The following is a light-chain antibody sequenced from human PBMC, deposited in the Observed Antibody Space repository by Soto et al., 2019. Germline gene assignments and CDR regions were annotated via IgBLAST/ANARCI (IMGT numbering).Light chain of an antibody. CDR1: SSDVGGYNY. CDR2: DVS. CDR3: SSYTSSNWV. Sequence: QSVLTQPASVSGSPGQSSTISCTGTSSDVGGYNYVSWYQQHPGKAPKLMIYDVSNRPSGVSNRFSGSKSGNTASLTISGLQAEDEADYYCSSYTSSNWVFGGGTKLTVL. V-gene: IGLV2-14*03. J-gene: IGLJ3*02.